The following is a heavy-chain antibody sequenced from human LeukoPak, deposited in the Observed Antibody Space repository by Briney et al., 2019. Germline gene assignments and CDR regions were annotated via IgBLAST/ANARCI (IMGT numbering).Heavy chain of an antibody. V-gene: IGHV3-30*18. Sequence: PGGSLRLSCTASGFTFSSYGMHWVRQAPGKGLEWVAVISYDGSNKYYADSVKGRFTISRDNSKNTLYLQMNSLRAEDTAVYYCAKDVVVVAARSASWFDPWGQGTLVTVSS. CDR1: GFTFSSYG. CDR3: AKDVVVVAARSASWFDP. CDR2: ISYDGSNK. J-gene: IGHJ5*02. D-gene: IGHD2-15*01.